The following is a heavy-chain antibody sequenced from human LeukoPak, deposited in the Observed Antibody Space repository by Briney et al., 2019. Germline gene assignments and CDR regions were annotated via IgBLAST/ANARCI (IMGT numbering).Heavy chain of an antibody. D-gene: IGHD3-9*01. Sequence: ASVKGSCKVFVYTLTELFMHGVRQAPGKGVEWMGGFDSEDGETINAQKFQGRVTMTEDTSTDTAYMELSSLRSEDTAVYYCATGLNYDILTGYNATDAFDIWGQGTMVTVSS. V-gene: IGHV1-24*01. CDR2: FDSEDGET. J-gene: IGHJ3*02. CDR3: ATGLNYDILTGYNATDAFDI. CDR1: VYTLTELF.